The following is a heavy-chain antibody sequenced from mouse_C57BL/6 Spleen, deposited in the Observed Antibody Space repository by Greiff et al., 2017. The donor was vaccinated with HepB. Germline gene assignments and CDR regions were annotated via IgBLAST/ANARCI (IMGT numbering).Heavy chain of an antibody. CDR3: AREGTLYPLDY. V-gene: IGHV5-16*01. D-gene: IGHD2-1*01. CDR1: GFTFSDYY. CDR2: INYDGSST. J-gene: IGHJ2*01. Sequence: EVMLVESEGGLVQPGSSMKLSCTASGFTFSDYYMAWVRQVPEKGLEWVANINYDGSSTYYLDSLKSRFIISRDNAKNILYLQMSSLKSEDTATYYCAREGTLYPLDYWGQGTTLTVSS.